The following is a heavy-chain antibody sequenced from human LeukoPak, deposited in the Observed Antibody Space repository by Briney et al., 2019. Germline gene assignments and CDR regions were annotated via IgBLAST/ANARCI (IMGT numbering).Heavy chain of an antibody. CDR3: AKGRFAGYSSSWLDY. CDR1: GFTFSSYA. V-gene: IGHV3-23*01. J-gene: IGHJ4*02. Sequence: GGSLRLSCAASGFTFSSYAMSWVRQAPGKGQEWVSAISGSGGSTYYADSVKGRFTISRDNSKNTLYLQMNSLRAEDTAVYYCAKGRFAGYSSSWLDYWGQGTLVTVSS. CDR2: ISGSGGST. D-gene: IGHD6-13*01.